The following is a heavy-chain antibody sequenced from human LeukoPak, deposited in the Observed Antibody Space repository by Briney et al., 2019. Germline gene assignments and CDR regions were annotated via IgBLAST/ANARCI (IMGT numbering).Heavy chain of an antibody. CDR3: ARESPSTFYFDY. CDR2: ISAYNGKT. D-gene: IGHD1-1*01. Sequence: ASVTVSCMASGYNFISSGVTWVRQAPGQGLEWMGWISAYNGKTNYAQKLQGRVTMTTDTSTSTAYMELSSLNSEDTAVYYCARESPSTFYFDYWGQGTLVTVSS. J-gene: IGHJ4*02. CDR1: GYNFISSG. V-gene: IGHV1-18*04.